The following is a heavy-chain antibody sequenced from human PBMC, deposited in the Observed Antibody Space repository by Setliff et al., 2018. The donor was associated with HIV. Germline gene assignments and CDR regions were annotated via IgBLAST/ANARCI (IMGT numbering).Heavy chain of an antibody. D-gene: IGHD6-6*01. CDR1: GFTFTGYW. V-gene: IGHV3-74*01. CDR2: INTDGSST. CDR3: GRGISARPGAPGNWFDP. J-gene: IGHJ5*02. Sequence: PGGSLRLSCAASGFTFTGYWMHWVRQAPGKGLLWVSRINTDGSSTTYADSVKGRFTISRDNAKNMVYLQMNSLRVEDTAVYYCGRGISARPGAPGNWFDPWGQGTLDTVSS.